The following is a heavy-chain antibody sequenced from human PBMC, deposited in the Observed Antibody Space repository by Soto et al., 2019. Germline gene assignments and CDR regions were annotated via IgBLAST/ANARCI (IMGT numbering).Heavy chain of an antibody. CDR1: GFTFSHYG. J-gene: IGHJ4*02. D-gene: IGHD3-16*02. CDR3: ARGSFMITFGGVIVDY. V-gene: IGHV3-30*03. CDR2: TSYDGTNQ. Sequence: QVQLVECGGGVVQPGRSLRLSCAASGFTFSHYGMHWVRQAPGKGLEWVAVTSYDGTNQYYADSVKGRFTVSRDKSKNTLSLQMNSLRDEDTAVYYCARGSFMITFGGVIVDYWGQGAQVTVSS.